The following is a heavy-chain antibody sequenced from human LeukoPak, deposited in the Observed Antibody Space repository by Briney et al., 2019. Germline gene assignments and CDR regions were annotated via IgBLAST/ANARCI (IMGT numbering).Heavy chain of an antibody. Sequence: PSETLSLTCTVSGGSISSGDYYWNWIRQQPEKSLEWIGYIFYSGSAYYNPSLKSRVTISVDTSKNQFSLKLSSVTAADTAVYYCARGSTLIRGFDYWGQGTLVTVSS. CDR3: ARGSTLIRGFDY. V-gene: IGHV4-31*03. CDR1: GGSISSGDYY. CDR2: IFYSGSA. D-gene: IGHD3-10*01. J-gene: IGHJ4*02.